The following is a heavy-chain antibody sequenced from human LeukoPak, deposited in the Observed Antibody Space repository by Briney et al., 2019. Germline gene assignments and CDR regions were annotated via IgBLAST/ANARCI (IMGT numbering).Heavy chain of an antibody. D-gene: IGHD3-22*01. CDR3: ARRSGYDSSGYRLDY. CDR2: ISSSGST. J-gene: IGHJ4*02. Sequence: SETLSLTCTVSGGSFRSGSYYWSWIRQPAGKGLEWIGRISSSGSTNYNPSLKSRVTISVDTSKNQFSLKLSSVTAADTAVYYCARRSGYDSSGYRLDYWGQGTLVTVSS. CDR1: GGSFRSGSYY. V-gene: IGHV4-61*02.